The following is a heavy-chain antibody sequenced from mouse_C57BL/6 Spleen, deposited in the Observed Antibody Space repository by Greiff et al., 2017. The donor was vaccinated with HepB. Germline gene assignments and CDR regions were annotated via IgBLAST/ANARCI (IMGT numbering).Heavy chain of an antibody. CDR2: ISSGGDYL. D-gene: IGHD1-1*01. CDR3: TRADPYGSSLDY. Sequence: EVHLVESGEGLVKPGGSLKLSCAASGFTFSSYAMSWVRQTPEKRLEWVAYISSGGDYLYYADTVKGRFTISRDHARNTLYLQRSSLKSEDTAMYYCTRADPYGSSLDYWGQGTTLTVSS. J-gene: IGHJ2*01. V-gene: IGHV5-9-1*02. CDR1: GFTFSSYA.